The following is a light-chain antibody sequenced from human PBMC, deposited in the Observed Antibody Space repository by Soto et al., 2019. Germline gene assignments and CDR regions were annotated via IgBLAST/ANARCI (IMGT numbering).Light chain of an antibody. CDR1: QSVLYSANNKNY. CDR2: WAS. J-gene: IGKJ4*01. Sequence: DIVMTQSPDSLAVSLGERATIHCKSSQSVLYSANNKNYVAWYQQKPGQSPRLLIHWASARESGVPDRFSGSASGPDFTLTISALQADDVAVYYCPQYHTPPVTFGGGTKVEI. CDR3: PQYHTPPVT. V-gene: IGKV4-1*01.